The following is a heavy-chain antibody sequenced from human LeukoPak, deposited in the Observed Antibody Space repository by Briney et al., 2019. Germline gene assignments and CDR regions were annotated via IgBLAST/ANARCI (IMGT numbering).Heavy chain of an antibody. CDR2: ISSSSSYI. D-gene: IGHD2-8*01. CDR1: GFTFSSYS. CDR3: AREGPNGGFDP. Sequence: MSGGSLRLSCAASGFTFSSYSMNWVRQAPGKGLEGVSSISSSSSYIYYADSVKGRFTISRDNAKNSLYLQMNSLRAEDTAVYYCAREGPNGGFDPWGQGTLVTVSS. J-gene: IGHJ5*02. V-gene: IGHV3-21*01.